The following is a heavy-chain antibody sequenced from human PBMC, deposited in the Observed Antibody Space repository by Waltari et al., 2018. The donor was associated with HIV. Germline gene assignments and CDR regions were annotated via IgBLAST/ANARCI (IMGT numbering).Heavy chain of an antibody. CDR1: GFTFDDHA. J-gene: IGHJ4*02. V-gene: IGHV3-9*01. Sequence: EVQLVESGGELVQPGRSLRLSCAASGFTFDDHAMHWVRQGPGKGLEWGSGINWNGGTIGYAASVKGRFTGSRDNAKNSLSLQMNSLRADDTAFYYCARDMGSTLTNNFDNWGQGTLVTVSS. CDR2: INWNGGTI. CDR3: ARDMGSTLTNNFDN. D-gene: IGHD4-4*01.